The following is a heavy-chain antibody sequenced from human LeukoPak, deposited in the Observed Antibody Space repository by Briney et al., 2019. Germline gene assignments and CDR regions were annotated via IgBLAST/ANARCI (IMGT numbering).Heavy chain of an antibody. CDR1: GFTFSSYA. V-gene: IGHV3-23*01. CDR2: ISGSGDST. CDR3: AKTRPLDSSSWSHGDY. D-gene: IGHD6-13*01. J-gene: IGHJ4*02. Sequence: GGSLRLSCAASGFTFSSYAMSWVRQAPGKGLEWVSAISGSGDSTYYGDSVKGRFTMSRDNSKNTLYLQMNSLRAEDTAVYYCAKTRPLDSSSWSHGDYWGQGTLVTVSS.